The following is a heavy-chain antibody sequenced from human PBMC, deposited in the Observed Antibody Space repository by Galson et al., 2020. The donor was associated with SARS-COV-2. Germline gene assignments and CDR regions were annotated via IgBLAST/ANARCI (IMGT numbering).Heavy chain of an antibody. J-gene: IGHJ6*02. CDR1: GFTVSSNY. CDR3: ARALFDWSNIPVPKYYYGMDV. V-gene: IGHV3-53*04. CDR2: IFTGGST. D-gene: IGHD3-9*01. Sequence: TGGSLRLSCAASGFTVSSNYMSWVRQAPGKGLEWVSVIFTGGSTYYADSVKGRFTILRHNSKNTLYLQMNSLRAEDTAVYSCARALFDWSNIPVPKYYYGMDVWGQGTTVTVSS.